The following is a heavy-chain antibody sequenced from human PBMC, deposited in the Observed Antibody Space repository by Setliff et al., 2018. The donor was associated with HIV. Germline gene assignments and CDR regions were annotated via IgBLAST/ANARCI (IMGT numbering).Heavy chain of an antibody. CDR2: IWYDGSNK. CDR3: ASEPDCSGGSCYLGFDY. Sequence: SLKISCAASGFSFSGYGMHWVRQAPGKGLEWLAVIWYDGSNKYYTDSVQGRITISRDNSENMLYLRMRSLRAEDTAVYFCASEPDCSGGSCYLGFDYWGQGTLVTVSS. CDR1: GFSFSGYG. D-gene: IGHD2-15*01. V-gene: IGHV3-33*01. J-gene: IGHJ4*02.